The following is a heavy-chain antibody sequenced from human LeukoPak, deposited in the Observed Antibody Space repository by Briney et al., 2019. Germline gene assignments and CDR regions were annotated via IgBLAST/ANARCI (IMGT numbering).Heavy chain of an antibody. J-gene: IGHJ6*03. D-gene: IGHD3/OR15-3a*01. CDR1: DYSISADYF. Sequence: SETLSLTCTVSDYSISADYFWGWIRQPPGKGLEWIGSGYHTGSTFYNPSLQSRLTISVDTSKNQFSLQLSSVTAADSALYYCARGLGPTNWHYYMEVWGKGTSVTVSS. CDR2: GYHTGST. V-gene: IGHV4-38-2*02. CDR3: ARGLGPTNWHYYMEV.